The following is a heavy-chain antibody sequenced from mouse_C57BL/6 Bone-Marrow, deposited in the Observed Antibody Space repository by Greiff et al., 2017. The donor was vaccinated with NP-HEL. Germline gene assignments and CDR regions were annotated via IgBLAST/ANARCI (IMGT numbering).Heavy chain of an antibody. CDR1: GFNIKDDY. D-gene: IGHD1-1*01. Sequence: DVKLQESGAELVRPGASVKLSCTASGFNIKDDYMHWVKQRPEQGLEWIGWIDPENGDTEYASKFQGKATITADTSSNTAYLQLSSLTSEDTAVYYCTTAITTVVAGFDYWGQGTTLTVSS. J-gene: IGHJ2*01. CDR2: IDPENGDT. CDR3: TTAITTVVAGFDY. V-gene: IGHV14-4*01.